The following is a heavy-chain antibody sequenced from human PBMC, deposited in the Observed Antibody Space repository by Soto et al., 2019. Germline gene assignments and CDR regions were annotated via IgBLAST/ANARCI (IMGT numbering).Heavy chain of an antibody. CDR2: IYPGDSDT. CDR3: ARGGYCSGGSCQPYYYYGMDV. D-gene: IGHD2-15*01. CDR1: GYSFTSYW. J-gene: IGHJ6*02. V-gene: IGHV5-51*01. Sequence: PGESLKISCKGSGYSFTSYWIGWVRQMPGKGLEWMGIIYPGDSDTRYSPSFQGQVTISADESISTAYLQWSSLKASDTAMYYCARGGYCSGGSCQPYYYYGMDVWGQGTTVTVSS.